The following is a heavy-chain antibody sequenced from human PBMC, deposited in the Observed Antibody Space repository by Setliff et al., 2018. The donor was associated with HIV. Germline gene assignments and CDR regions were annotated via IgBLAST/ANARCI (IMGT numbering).Heavy chain of an antibody. D-gene: IGHD3-10*02. Sequence: ASVKVSCKASGYTFTSYGISWVRQAPGQGLEWMGWISAYNGNTNYAQKFQGRVTITADESTRTAYMELSSLRSEDTAVYYCARIVRPSYYYYYYMDVWGKGTTVTVSS. CDR2: ISAYNGNT. V-gene: IGHV1-18*01. CDR1: GYTFTSYG. J-gene: IGHJ6*03. CDR3: ARIVRPSYYYYYYMDV.